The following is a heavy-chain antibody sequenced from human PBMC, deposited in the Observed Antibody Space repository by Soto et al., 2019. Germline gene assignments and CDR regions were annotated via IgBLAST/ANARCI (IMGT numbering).Heavy chain of an antibody. V-gene: IGHV3-11*06. CDR2: ISSSSSYR. CDR1: GFTFSDYY. J-gene: IGHJ5*02. D-gene: IGHD3-3*01. CDR3: ARDPPSPDDFLSGYEGSKKNWFDP. Sequence: QVQLVESGGGLVKPGGSLRLSCAASGFTFSDYYMSWIRQAPGKGLEWVSYISSSSSYRNYADSVKGRFTISRDNAKKMPYLQMDSLRAEDTGVYYCARDPPSPDDFLSGYEGSKKNWFDPWGQGTLVTVSS.